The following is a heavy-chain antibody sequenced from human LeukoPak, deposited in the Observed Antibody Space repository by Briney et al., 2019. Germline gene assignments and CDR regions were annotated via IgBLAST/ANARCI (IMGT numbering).Heavy chain of an antibody. V-gene: IGHV1-69*05. CDR1: GDIFNSYS. Sequence: ASVKVSCKASGDIFNSYSISWVRQAPEQGLEWMGGNIPIFGSANYAQKFQGRVTITTDQSTSTAYMELSSLSSEDTAVYYCARVGRSRGSLPNSYYYMDVWGTGTTVTVSS. D-gene: IGHD1-26*01. CDR2: NIPIFGSA. J-gene: IGHJ6*03. CDR3: ARVGRSRGSLPNSYYYMDV.